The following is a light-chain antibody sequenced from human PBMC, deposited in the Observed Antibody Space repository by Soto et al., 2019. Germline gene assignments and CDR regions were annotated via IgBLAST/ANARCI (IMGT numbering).Light chain of an antibody. V-gene: IGKV1-17*01. CDR3: QQHFMYPLT. J-gene: IGKJ4*01. CDR1: QGIRND. Sequence: DIQMTQSPSSLSASVGDRVTITCRASQGIRNDLGWYQQKPGMAPKRLIYSASTLQGGVTSRFSGSASGTEFTLTISSLQPEDFATYYGQQHFMYPLTFGGGTKVEIK. CDR2: SAS.